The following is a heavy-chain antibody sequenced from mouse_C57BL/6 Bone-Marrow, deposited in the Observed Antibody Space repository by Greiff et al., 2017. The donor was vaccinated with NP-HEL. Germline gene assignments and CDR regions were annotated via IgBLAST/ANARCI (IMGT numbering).Heavy chain of an antibody. Sequence: VQLQQPGAELVMPGASVKMSCKASGYTFTDYYMNWVKQSHGKSLEWIGVINPYNGGTSYNQKFKGKATLTVYKSSSTAYMELNSLTSEDSAVYYCARWNWDWWYFDVWGTGTTVTVSS. CDR2: INPYNGGT. CDR1: GYTFTDYY. CDR3: ARWNWDWWYFDV. D-gene: IGHD4-1*01. J-gene: IGHJ1*03. V-gene: IGHV1-19*01.